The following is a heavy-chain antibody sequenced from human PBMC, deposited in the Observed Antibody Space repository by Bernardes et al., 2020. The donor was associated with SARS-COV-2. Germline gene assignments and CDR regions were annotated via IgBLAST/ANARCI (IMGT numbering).Heavy chain of an antibody. CDR1: GGSIRSGSYY. CDR3: ASTQAYSGYYYYYYGMDV. D-gene: IGHD5-12*01. V-gene: IGHV4-61*02. CDR2: IYTSGST. Sequence: SDTLSLTCTVSGGSIRSGSYYWSWIRQPAGKGLEWIGRIYTSGSTNYNPSLKSRVTISVDTSKNQFSLKLSSVTAADTAVYYCASTQAYSGYYYYYYGMDVWGQGTTVTGSS. J-gene: IGHJ6*02.